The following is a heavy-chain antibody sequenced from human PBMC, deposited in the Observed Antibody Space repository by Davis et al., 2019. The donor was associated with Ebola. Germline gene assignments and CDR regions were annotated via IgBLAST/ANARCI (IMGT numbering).Heavy chain of an antibody. J-gene: IGHJ6*03. D-gene: IGHD3-3*01. V-gene: IGHV3-21*01. CDR1: GFTFSSYS. CDR2: ISSSSSYI. Sequence: GESLKISCAASGFTFSSYSMNWVRQAPGKGLEWVSSISSSSSYIYYADSVKGRFTISRDNAKNSLYLQMNSLRAEDTAVYYCASEGGPYDFWSGSYYYYYMDVWGKGTTVTVSS. CDR3: ASEGGPYDFWSGSYYYYYMDV.